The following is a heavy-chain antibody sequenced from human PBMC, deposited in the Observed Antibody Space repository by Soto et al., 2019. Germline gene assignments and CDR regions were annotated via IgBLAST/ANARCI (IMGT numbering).Heavy chain of an antibody. D-gene: IGHD2-2*01. CDR1: GFTFSSYA. V-gene: IGHV3-23*01. J-gene: IGHJ4*02. CDR2: ISGSGGST. Sequence: GGSLRLSCAASGFTFSSYAMSWVRQAPGKGLEWVSAISGSGGSTYYADSVKGRFTISRDNSKNTLYLQMNSLRAEDTAVYYCATPYLGYCSSTSCRRSDYWGQGTLVTVSS. CDR3: ATPYLGYCSSTSCRRSDY.